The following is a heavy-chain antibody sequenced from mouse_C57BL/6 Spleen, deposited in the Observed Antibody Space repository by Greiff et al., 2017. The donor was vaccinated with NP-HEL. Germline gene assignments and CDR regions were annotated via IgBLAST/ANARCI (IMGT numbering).Heavy chain of an antibody. CDR3: ASYYDYDGYYFYY. D-gene: IGHD2-4*01. CDR1: GYAFSSSW. J-gene: IGHJ2*01. V-gene: IGHV1-82*01. CDR2: IYPGDGDT. Sequence: QVQLKESGPELVKPGASVKISCKASGYAFSSSWMNWVKQRPGKGLEWIGRIYPGDGDTNYNGKFKGKATLTADKSSSTAYMQLSSLTSEDSAVYFCASYYDYDGYYFYYWGQGTTLTVSS.